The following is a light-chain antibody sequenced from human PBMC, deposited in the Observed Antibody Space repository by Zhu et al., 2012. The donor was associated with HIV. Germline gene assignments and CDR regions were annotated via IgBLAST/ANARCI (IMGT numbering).Light chain of an antibody. CDR3: QQLNSFPLT. Sequence: DVQLTQSPAFLSASVGDRVTITCRASESVSRYLAWYQQNPGKAPKLLIYAASTLQIGVPSRFRASGSGAEFTLTITSLQPEDFAIYYCQQLNSFPLTFGGGTKVGIK. J-gene: IGKJ4*01. CDR1: ESVSRY. V-gene: IGKV1-9*01. CDR2: AAS.